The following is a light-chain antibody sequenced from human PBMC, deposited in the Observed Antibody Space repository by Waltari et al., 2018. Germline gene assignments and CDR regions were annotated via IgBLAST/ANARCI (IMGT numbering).Light chain of an antibody. CDR1: RLDFDSYNL. J-gene: IGLJ1*01. CDR2: EVN. V-gene: IGLV2-23*02. Sequence: QSALTQPASVSGSPGQSITLSCPGSRLDFDSYNLLSWFQQKPGKAPKLIIYEVNKRPSGVSYRFSGSKSGNTASLTISGLPADDEADYYCCSYAGTSIYVFGSGTKVTV. CDR3: CSYAGTSIYV.